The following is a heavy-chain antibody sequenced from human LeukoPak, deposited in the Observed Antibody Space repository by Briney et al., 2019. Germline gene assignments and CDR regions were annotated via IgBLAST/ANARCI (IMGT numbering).Heavy chain of an antibody. Sequence: GVTLRLSCAASGFTFNTYALHWVRQAPGKGLEFVSAISSNGANTYYANSVKGRFTISRDNSKNTLYLQMGSLRAEDMAMYYCARIMIRGAPSDNWGQGTLVT. CDR2: ISSNGANT. CDR1: GFTFNTYA. CDR3: ARIMIRGAPSDN. D-gene: IGHD3-10*01. J-gene: IGHJ4*02. V-gene: IGHV3-64*01.